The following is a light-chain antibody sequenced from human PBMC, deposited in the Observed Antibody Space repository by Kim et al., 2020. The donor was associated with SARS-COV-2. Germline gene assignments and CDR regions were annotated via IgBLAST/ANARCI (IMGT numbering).Light chain of an antibody. V-gene: IGLV1-44*01. CDR1: SSSIWDNP. CDR3: ATWDDSLYGRV. J-gene: IGLJ3*02. CDR2: GDD. Sequence: QRLTISCSGSSSSIWDNPVIWYRQFPGTAPKLLIYGDDQRPSGVPDRFSCSKSGTSASLAISGLQSGDDADYFCATWDDSLYGRVFGGGTQLTVL.